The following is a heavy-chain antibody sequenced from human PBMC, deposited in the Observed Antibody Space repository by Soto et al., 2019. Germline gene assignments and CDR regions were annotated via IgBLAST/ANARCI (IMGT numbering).Heavy chain of an antibody. CDR1: GYNFPDYW. Sequence: GLGYNFPDYWIAWVRQMPGKGLEYMGIIYPGDSDTRYSPSFQGQVTISADKSISTAYLQWNSLEASDTAMYYCARHGEDGQTQLCLYWFVPWGQGTLLTTSS. CDR2: IYPGDSDT. J-gene: IGHJ5*02. V-gene: IGHV5-51*01. D-gene: IGHD2-21*01. CDR3: ARHGEDGQTQLCLYWFVP.